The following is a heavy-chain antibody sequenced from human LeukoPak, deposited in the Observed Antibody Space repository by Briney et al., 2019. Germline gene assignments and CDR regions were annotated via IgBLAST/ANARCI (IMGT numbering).Heavy chain of an antibody. D-gene: IGHD3-22*01. CDR3: ARQHYYDTSGYYSY. CDR2: IYYSGST. V-gene: IGHV4-39*01. CDR1: GGSISSSRYY. J-gene: IGHJ4*02. Sequence: SETLSLTCTVSGGSISSSRYYWGWIRQPPGKGLEWIGNIYYSGSTYYNPSLKSRVTISVDTSKNQFSLKLSSVTATGTAVYYCARQHYYDTSGYYSYWGQGTLVTVSS.